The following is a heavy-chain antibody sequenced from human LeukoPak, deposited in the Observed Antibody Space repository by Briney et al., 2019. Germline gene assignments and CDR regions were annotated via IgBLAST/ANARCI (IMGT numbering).Heavy chain of an antibody. J-gene: IGHJ4*02. CDR1: GFTFSTYS. V-gene: IGHV3-23*01. CDR3: AKTLSSGWSGRYYFDY. D-gene: IGHD6-19*01. CDR2: ISGNGDNT. Sequence: GGSLRLSCAASGFTFSTYSMNWVRQAPGKGLEWVSGISGNGDNTYYADSVKGRFTIYRDNSKNRLSLQMNSLRAEDTAVYYCAKTLSSGWSGRYYFDYWGQGTLVSVSS.